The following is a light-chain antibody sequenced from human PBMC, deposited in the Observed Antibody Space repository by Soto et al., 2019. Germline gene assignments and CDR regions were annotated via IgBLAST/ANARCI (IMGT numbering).Light chain of an antibody. CDR3: KQARQTPIT. CDR2: LGS. J-gene: IGKJ5*01. Sequence: DIVMTQSPLSLPVTPGEPASISCRSSQSLQHSNVRNYLDWYLQKPGQSPQLLLYLGSNRTTGVPDRFSGSVSGTEFTLKIRRVEADDVWVYYCKQARQTPITCGQGTRLEIK. CDR1: QSLQHSNVRNY. V-gene: IGKV2-28*01.